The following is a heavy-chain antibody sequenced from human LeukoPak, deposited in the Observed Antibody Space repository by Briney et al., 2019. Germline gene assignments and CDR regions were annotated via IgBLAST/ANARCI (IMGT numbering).Heavy chain of an antibody. J-gene: IGHJ4*02. Sequence: PGGSLRLSCTASGFTFGSYLMNWVRQAPGKGLEWVSRISSDGSDTTYADSVKGRFTISRDSAKNTLYLQMNSPRVEDTAVYYCARKQVGADFDYWGQGILVTVSS. CDR1: GFTFGSYL. CDR3: ARKQVGADFDY. D-gene: IGHD1-26*01. V-gene: IGHV3-74*01. CDR2: ISSDGSDT.